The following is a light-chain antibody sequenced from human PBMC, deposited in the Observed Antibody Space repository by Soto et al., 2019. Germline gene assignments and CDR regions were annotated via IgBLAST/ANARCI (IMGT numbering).Light chain of an antibody. J-gene: IGKJ1*01. CDR3: QQRSNWPWT. Sequence: EIVLTQSPATLSFPPGERATLSCRASQSISSYLAWYQQKPGQAPRLLIYDASNRATGIPSRFSGSGSGTDFTLTISSLGPEDFAVYYCQQRSNWPWTFGQGTKVEIX. CDR2: DAS. V-gene: IGKV3-11*01. CDR1: QSISSY.